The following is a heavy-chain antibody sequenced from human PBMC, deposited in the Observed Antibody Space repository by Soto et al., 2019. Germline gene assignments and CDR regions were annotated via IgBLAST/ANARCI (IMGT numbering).Heavy chain of an antibody. CDR3: ARGSRDILTGYLLPFDY. J-gene: IGHJ4*02. V-gene: IGHV4-31*03. CDR1: GGSISSGGYY. CDR2: IYYSGST. Sequence: QVQLQESGPGLVKPSQTLSLTCTVSGGSISSGGYYWSWIRQHPGKGLEWIGYIYYSGSTYYNPSLKSRVTISVDTSKNQFSLKLSSVTAADTAVYYCARGSRDILTGYLLPFDYWGQGTLVTVSS. D-gene: IGHD3-9*01.